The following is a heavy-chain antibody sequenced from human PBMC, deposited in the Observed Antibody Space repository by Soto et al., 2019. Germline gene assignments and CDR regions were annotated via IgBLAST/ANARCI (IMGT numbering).Heavy chain of an antibody. Sequence: GGALGTPFAAAWFPLSRYGLAWVRQAPGKGLEWVAVIWYDGSNKYYADSVKGRFTISRDNSKNTLYLQMNSLRAEDTAVYYCVRDRITFGGEGMDVWGQGTTVTVSS. J-gene: IGHJ6*02. CDR3: VRDRITFGGEGMDV. CDR2: IWYDGSNK. CDR1: WFPLSRYG. D-gene: IGHD3-16*01. V-gene: IGHV3-33*07.